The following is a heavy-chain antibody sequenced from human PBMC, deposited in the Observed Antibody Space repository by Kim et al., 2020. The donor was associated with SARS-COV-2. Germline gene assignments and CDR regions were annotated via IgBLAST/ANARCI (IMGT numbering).Heavy chain of an antibody. J-gene: IGHJ6*02. CDR3: ARDRTIDYTRGDYYYGMDV. D-gene: IGHD4-4*01. V-gene: IGHV4-59*13. CDR2: VYYSGST. CDR1: GDSISSYY. Sequence: SETLSLTCTVSGDSISSYYWSWIRQPPGKGLEWIGYVYYSGSTNYNPSLKSRVTISVDTSKNQFSLKLSSVTAADTAVYYCARDRTIDYTRGDYYYGMDVWGQGTTVTVSS.